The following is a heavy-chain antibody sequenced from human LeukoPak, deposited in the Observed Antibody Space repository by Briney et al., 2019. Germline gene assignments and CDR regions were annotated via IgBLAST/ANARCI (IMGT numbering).Heavy chain of an antibody. V-gene: IGHV3-7*01. D-gene: IGHD2-2*01. CDR1: GFTFSSYW. Sequence: GGSLRLSCAASGFTFSSYWMSWVRQAPGKGLGWVANIKQDGSEKYYVDSVKGRFTISRDNAKNSLYLQMNSLRAEDTAVYYCARDQQQYCSSTSCSYAFDIWGQGTMVTVSS. CDR3: ARDQQQYCSSTSCSYAFDI. CDR2: IKQDGSEK. J-gene: IGHJ3*02.